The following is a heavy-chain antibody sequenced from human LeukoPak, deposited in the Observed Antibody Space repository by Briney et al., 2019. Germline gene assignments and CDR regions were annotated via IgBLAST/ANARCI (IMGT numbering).Heavy chain of an antibody. Sequence: GGSLRLSCAASGFTVSSNYMSWVRQAPGKGLEWVSAIYSGGSTYYADSVKGRFTISRDNSKNTLYLQMNSLRAEDTAVYYCARDHITMVRGVIYDAFDIWGQGTMVTVSS. J-gene: IGHJ3*02. V-gene: IGHV3-53*01. CDR1: GFTVSSNY. D-gene: IGHD3-10*01. CDR2: IYSGGST. CDR3: ARDHITMVRGVIYDAFDI.